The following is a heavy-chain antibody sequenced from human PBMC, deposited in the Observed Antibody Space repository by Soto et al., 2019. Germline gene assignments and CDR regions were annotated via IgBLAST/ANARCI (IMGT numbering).Heavy chain of an antibody. J-gene: IGHJ4*02. Sequence: QITLKESGPTLVKPTQTLTLTCTFSGFSLTTSGVGVGWIRQPPGEALEWLALIYWDDNEYYSPSLKSRLTIIKDTSKNQVVLTMTNMDPLDTATYYCARLNNGWYEPFDYWGQGTLVTVSS. CDR3: ARLNNGWYEPFDY. CDR1: GFSLTTSGVG. V-gene: IGHV2-5*02. CDR2: IYWDDNE. D-gene: IGHD6-19*01.